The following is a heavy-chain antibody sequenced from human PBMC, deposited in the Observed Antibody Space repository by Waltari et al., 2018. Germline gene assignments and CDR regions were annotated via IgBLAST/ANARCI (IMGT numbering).Heavy chain of an antibody. V-gene: IGHV1-8*01. Sequence: QVQLVQSGAEVKKPGASVKVSCKASGYTLTSYDINWVRQATGQGLEWMGWMNPNSGNTGYAQKFQGRVIMTRNTSISTAYMELSSLRSEDTAVYYCASRFYDFWSGYYDYWGQGTLVTVSS. CDR1: GYTLTSYD. D-gene: IGHD3-3*01. CDR2: MNPNSGNT. J-gene: IGHJ4*02. CDR3: ASRFYDFWSGYYDY.